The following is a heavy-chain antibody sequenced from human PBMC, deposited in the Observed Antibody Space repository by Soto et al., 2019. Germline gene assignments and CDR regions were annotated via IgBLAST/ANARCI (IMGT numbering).Heavy chain of an antibody. Sequence: GGSLRLSCAASGFTFSSYWMSWVRQAPGKGLEWVANIKQDGSEKYYVDSVKGRFTISRDNAKNSLYLQMNSLRAEDTAVYYCARASRAKSIAAAGKGPNYYYYYYMDVWGKGTTVTVSS. CDR3: ARASRAKSIAAAGKGPNYYYYYYMDV. CDR2: IKQDGSEK. V-gene: IGHV3-7*01. CDR1: GFTFSSYW. J-gene: IGHJ6*03. D-gene: IGHD6-13*01.